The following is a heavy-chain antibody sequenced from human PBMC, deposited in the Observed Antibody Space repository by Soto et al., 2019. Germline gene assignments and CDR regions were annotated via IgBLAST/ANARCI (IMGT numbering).Heavy chain of an antibody. Sequence: SETLSLTCAVYGGSFSGYYWSWIRQPPGKGLEWIGEINHSGSTNYNPSLKSRVTISVDTSKNQFSLKLSSVTAADTAVCYCAESKGYQLLYGYWGQGTLVTVSS. V-gene: IGHV4-34*01. CDR3: AESKGYQLLYGY. CDR2: INHSGST. J-gene: IGHJ4*02. CDR1: GGSFSGYY. D-gene: IGHD2-2*02.